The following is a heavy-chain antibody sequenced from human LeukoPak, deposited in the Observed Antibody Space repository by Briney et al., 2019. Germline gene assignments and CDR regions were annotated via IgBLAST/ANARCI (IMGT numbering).Heavy chain of an antibody. CDR3: ARKSGCNSTSCYAGWAFDI. V-gene: IGHV4-59*01. CDR2: IYYSGST. D-gene: IGHD2-2*01. J-gene: IGHJ3*02. Sequence: SETLSLTCTVSGGSISSYYWSWIRQPPGKGLEWIGYIYYSGSTNYNPSLKSRVTISVDASKNQFSLKLSSVTAADTAVYYCARKSGCNSTSCYAGWAFDIWGQGTMVTVSS. CDR1: GGSISSYY.